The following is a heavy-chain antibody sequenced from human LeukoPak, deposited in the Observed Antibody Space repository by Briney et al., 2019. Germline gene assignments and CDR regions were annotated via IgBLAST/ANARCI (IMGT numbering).Heavy chain of an antibody. D-gene: IGHD1-26*01. J-gene: IGHJ5*02. CDR3: ARDSGSGSYVWFDP. CDR2: ISSSGSTT. V-gene: IGHV3-11*04. CDR1: GGSISSSSYY. Sequence: PSETLSLTCTVSGGSISSSSYYWGWIRQAPGKGLEWVSYISSSGSTTYYADSVKGRFTISRDNAKNSLYLQMNSLRAEDTAVYYCARDSGSGSYVWFDPWGQGTLVTVSS.